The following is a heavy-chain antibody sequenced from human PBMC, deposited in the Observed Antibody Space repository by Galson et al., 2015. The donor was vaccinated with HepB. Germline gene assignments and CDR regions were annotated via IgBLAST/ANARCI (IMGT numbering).Heavy chain of an antibody. V-gene: IGHV3-23*01. J-gene: IGHJ3*01. Sequence: SLRLSCAASGFTFTNYAMVWVRLPPGKGLEWVSTITGSGGITSHADSVKGRFSISRDNSKNTVYLQMNSLGVDDTAVYYCARRGNYLGGGFDVWGQGTMVTVSA. CDR3: ARRGNYLGGGFDV. D-gene: IGHD3-16*02. CDR1: GFTFTNYA. CDR2: ITGSGGIT.